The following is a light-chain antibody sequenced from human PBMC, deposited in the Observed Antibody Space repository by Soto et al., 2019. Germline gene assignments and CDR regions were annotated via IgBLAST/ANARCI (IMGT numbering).Light chain of an antibody. CDR1: QSVSSY. CDR3: QQLTDWPPQWT. CDR2: DAS. J-gene: IGKJ1*01. Sequence: EIVLTHSPATLSLCPWEIATLSCRASQSVSSYLAWYQQKPGLAPRLLIYDASTRAAGVPARFSGSGSGTDFTLTISSLEPEDFAVYYCQQLTDWPPQWTFGQGTKVDIK. V-gene: IGKV3-11*01.